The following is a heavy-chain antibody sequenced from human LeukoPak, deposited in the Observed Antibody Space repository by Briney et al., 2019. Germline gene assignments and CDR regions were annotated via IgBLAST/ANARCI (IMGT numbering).Heavy chain of an antibody. D-gene: IGHD2-15*01. CDR3: VRGGGLLPDY. CDR2: IKPDGSEQ. J-gene: IGHJ4*02. CDR1: GFSFSTLW. V-gene: IGHV3-7*01. Sequence: GGSLRLSCAASGFSFSTLWMSWVRQAPQRGLEWVANIKPDGSEQYYLDSVKGRFTISRDNAKNSMYLQISSLRAEDTAVYYCVRGGGLLPDYWGQGTPVTVSS.